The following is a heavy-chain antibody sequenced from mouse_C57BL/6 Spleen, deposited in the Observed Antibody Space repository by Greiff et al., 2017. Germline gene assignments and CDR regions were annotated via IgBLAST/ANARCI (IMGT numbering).Heavy chain of an antibody. CDR2: ILPGSGST. Sequence: QVQLQQSGAELMKPGASVKLSCKATGYTFTGYWIEWVKQRPGHGLEWIGEILPGSGSTNYNEKFKGKATFTVDISSNTAYMQLSSLTTEDSAIYYCARKIYYSNFYYAMDYWGQGTSVTVSS. V-gene: IGHV1-9*01. J-gene: IGHJ4*01. CDR3: ARKIYYSNFYYAMDY. CDR1: GYTFTGYW. D-gene: IGHD2-5*01.